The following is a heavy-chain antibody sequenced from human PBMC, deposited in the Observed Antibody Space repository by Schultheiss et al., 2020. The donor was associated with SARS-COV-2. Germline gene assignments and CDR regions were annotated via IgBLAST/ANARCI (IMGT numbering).Heavy chain of an antibody. CDR3: ARQIKVGSYYNSATLSFI. J-gene: IGHJ4*02. D-gene: IGHD5-24*01. CDR1: DNSLSSSGYF. Sequence: SETLSLTCDVSDNSLSSSGYFWGWVRQPPGKGLEWIGSINYSGTSYYNPSLKSRVTISIDTSRNQFSLKLNSVSAADTAVYFCARQIKVGSYYNSATLSFIWGRGALVTVSS. CDR2: INYSGTS. V-gene: IGHV4-39*07.